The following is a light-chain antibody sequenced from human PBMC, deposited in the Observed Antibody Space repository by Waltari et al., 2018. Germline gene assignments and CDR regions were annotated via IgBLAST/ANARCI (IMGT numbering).Light chain of an antibody. CDR3: QQRSNWPPIT. CDR2: DAS. V-gene: IGKV3-11*01. Sequence: EIVLTQSPVTLSLAPGERATLPCWASQSVGSSFAWYQQKPAQAPRLLMYDASNRATGVPARFNGSGSGTDFTLTIISLQSEDSAVYYCQQRSNWPPITFGQGTRLEIK. J-gene: IGKJ5*01. CDR1: QSVGSS.